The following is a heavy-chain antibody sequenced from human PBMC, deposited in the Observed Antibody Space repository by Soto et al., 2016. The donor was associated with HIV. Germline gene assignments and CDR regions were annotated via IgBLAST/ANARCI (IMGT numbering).Heavy chain of an antibody. D-gene: IGHD5-12*01. CDR2: VYYNRTS. CDR1: GGAFSSYY. CDR3: ATTTTAPTPAHFDH. V-gene: IGHV4-59*13. Sequence: VQLQESDPIVVKPSETVSLICAVSGGAFSSYYWSWIRQPPGEGLEWIGCVYYNRTSYYNPSLESRVTISVNMSKKHFSLKLTSVTAADTAIYYCATTTTAPTPAHFDHWGQGILVTVSS. J-gene: IGHJ4*02.